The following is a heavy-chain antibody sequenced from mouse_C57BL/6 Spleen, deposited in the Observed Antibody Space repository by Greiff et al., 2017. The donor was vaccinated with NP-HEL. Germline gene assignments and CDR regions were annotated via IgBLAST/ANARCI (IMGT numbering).Heavy chain of an antibody. CDR1: GYTFTDYY. J-gene: IGHJ4*01. V-gene: IGHV1-26*01. CDR2: INPNNGGT. CDR3: ARRGDGYYVGAMDY. Sequence: EVQLQQSGPELVKPGASVKISCKASGYTFTDYYMNWVKQSHGKSLEWIGDINPNNGGTSYNQKFKGKATLTVDKSSSTDYMELRSLTSEDSAVYYCARRGDGYYVGAMDYWGQGTSVTVSS. D-gene: IGHD2-3*01.